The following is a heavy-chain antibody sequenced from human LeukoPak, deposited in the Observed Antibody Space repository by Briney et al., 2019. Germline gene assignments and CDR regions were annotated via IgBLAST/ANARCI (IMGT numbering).Heavy chain of an antibody. D-gene: IGHD5-18*01. CDR1: GFTFSSYG. V-gene: IGHV3-30*02. CDR3: AKDGVLKVDTAIL. Sequence: GGSLRLSCAASGFTFSSYGMHWVRQAPGKGLEWVAFIRYDGSNKYYADFVKGRFTISRDNSKNTLYLQMNSLRAEDTAVYYCAKDGVLKVDTAILWGQGTLVTVSS. CDR2: IRYDGSNK. J-gene: IGHJ4*02.